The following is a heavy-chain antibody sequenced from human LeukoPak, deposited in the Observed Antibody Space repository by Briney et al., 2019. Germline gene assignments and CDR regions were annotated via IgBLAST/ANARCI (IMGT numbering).Heavy chain of an antibody. CDR1: GYTFTSYG. Sequence: ASVKVSCKASGYTFTSYGISWVRQAPGQGLEWMGWISAYNGNTNYAQKLQGRVTMTTDTSTSTAYMELRSLRSDDTAVYYCARDRGPPYYYYSMDVWGQGTTVTVSS. D-gene: IGHD3-10*01. CDR2: ISAYNGNT. V-gene: IGHV1-18*01. J-gene: IGHJ6*02. CDR3: ARDRGPPYYYYSMDV.